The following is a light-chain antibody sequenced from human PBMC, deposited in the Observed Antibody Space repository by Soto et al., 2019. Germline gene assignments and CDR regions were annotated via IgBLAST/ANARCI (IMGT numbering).Light chain of an antibody. CDR1: SSNIGAGFD. CDR2: GNN. Sequence: QSVLTQPPSVSGAPGQRVTIPCTGTSSNIGAGFDVHWYQHLPGTAPKLLIYGNNHRPSGVPDRFSGSKSGTSASLAITGLQAEDEADYSCLSFDTSLGRSVFGGGTKLTVL. J-gene: IGLJ2*01. CDR3: LSFDTSLGRSV. V-gene: IGLV1-40*01.